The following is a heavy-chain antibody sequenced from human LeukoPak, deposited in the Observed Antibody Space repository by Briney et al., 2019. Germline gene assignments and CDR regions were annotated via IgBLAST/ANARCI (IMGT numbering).Heavy chain of an antibody. D-gene: IGHD5-12*01. CDR2: IYNTGST. V-gene: IGHV4-59*01. Sequence: SETLSLTCTVSGGSINTDYWSWIRQPPGKGLEWIGYIYNTGSTNYNPSLMSRVTMSVDTSKNQFSLKLSSVTAADTAVYYCARGYSGYDSNFDYWGQGTLVTVSS. CDR3: ARGYSGYDSNFDY. CDR1: GGSINTDY. J-gene: IGHJ4*02.